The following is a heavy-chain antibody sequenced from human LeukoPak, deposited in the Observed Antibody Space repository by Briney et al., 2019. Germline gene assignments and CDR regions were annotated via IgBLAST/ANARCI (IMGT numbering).Heavy chain of an antibody. J-gene: IGHJ3*02. D-gene: IGHD5-18*01. CDR2: IYYSGST. CDR1: GGSISSGGYY. Sequence: PSETLSLTCTVSGGSISSGGYYWSWIRQHPGKGLEWIGYIYYSGSTYYNPSLKSRVTISVDTSKNQFSLKLSSVTAADTAVYYCARDRTAMGLFDIWGQGTMVTVSS. V-gene: IGHV4-31*03. CDR3: ARDRTAMGLFDI.